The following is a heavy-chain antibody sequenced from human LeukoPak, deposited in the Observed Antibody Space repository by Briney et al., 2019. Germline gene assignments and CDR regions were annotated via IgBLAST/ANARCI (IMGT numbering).Heavy chain of an antibody. CDR2: IYPGDSDT. V-gene: IGHV5-51*01. CDR3: ARTPRKGLRPYYYYGMDV. D-gene: IGHD5-12*01. J-gene: IGHJ6*02. Sequence: GESLKISCKGSGYSFTSYWIGWVRQMAGKGLEWMGIIYPGDSDTRYSPSFQGQVTISADKSISTAYLQWSSLKASDTAMYYCARTPRKGLRPYYYYGMDVWGQGTTVTVSS. CDR1: GYSFTSYW.